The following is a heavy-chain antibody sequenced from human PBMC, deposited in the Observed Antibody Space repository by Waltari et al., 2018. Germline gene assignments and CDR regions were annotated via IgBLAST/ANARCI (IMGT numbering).Heavy chain of an antibody. J-gene: IGHJ4*02. Sequence: EVQLVQSGAEVKKPGESLKISCKGSGYSFTSYWIGWVRQVPGKGLEWMGIIYPGDSDTRYSPSFQGQVTISADKPISTAYLQWSSLKASDTAMYYCARHHYDFWSGYYPRDWGQGTLVTVSS. V-gene: IGHV5-51*01. D-gene: IGHD3-3*01. CDR3: ARHHYDFWSGYYPRD. CDR2: IYPGDSDT. CDR1: GYSFTSYW.